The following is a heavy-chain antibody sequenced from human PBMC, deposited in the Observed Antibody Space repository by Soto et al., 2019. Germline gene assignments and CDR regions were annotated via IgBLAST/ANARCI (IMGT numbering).Heavy chain of an antibody. CDR3: AKSTNAYYYGSGSLGSAFDI. D-gene: IGHD3-10*01. J-gene: IGHJ3*02. Sequence: EVQLVESGGGLVQPGRSLRLSCAASGFTFDDYAMHWVRQAPGQGLEWVSGLSWNSGSIGYADSVKGRFTISRDNAKNSLYLQMNSLRAEDTALYYCAKSTNAYYYGSGSLGSAFDIWGQGTMVTVSS. V-gene: IGHV3-9*01. CDR1: GFTFDDYA. CDR2: LSWNSGSI.